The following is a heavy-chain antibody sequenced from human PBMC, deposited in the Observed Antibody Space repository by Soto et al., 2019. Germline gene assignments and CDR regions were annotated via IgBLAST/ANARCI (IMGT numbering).Heavy chain of an antibody. CDR2: IYYSGST. CDR3: AKGGSGSYSNAFDI. D-gene: IGHD3-10*01. Sequence: PSETLSLTSTLPRCSILSSISYWGWFRQPPGKGLEWIGSIYYSGSTYYNPSLKSRVTISVDTSKNQFSLKLSSVTAADTAVYYCAKGGSGSYSNAFDIWGQGTMVT. V-gene: IGHV4-39*01. CDR1: RCSILSSISY. J-gene: IGHJ3*02.